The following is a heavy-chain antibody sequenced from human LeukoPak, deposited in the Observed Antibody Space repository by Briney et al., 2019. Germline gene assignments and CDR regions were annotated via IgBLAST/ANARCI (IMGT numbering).Heavy chain of an antibody. Sequence: ASVKVSCKASGYTFTSYGISWVRQAPGQGREWMGWISAYNGNTNYAQKLQGRVTMTTDTSTSTAYMELRSLRSDDTAVYYCARGDYYDSSGYYRFDYWGQGTLVTVSS. CDR1: GYTFTSYG. CDR3: ARGDYYDSSGYYRFDY. J-gene: IGHJ4*02. V-gene: IGHV1-18*01. D-gene: IGHD3-22*01. CDR2: ISAYNGNT.